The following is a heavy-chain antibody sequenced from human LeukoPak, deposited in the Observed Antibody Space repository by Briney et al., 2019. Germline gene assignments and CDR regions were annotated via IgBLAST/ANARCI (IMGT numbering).Heavy chain of an antibody. J-gene: IGHJ6*02. CDR3: AKDLDYSSGWYSDYYGMDV. CDR1: GLTFSSYG. D-gene: IGHD6-19*01. V-gene: IGHV3-30*18. CDR2: ISYDGSNK. Sequence: GRSLRLSCAASGLTFSSYGMHWVRQAPGKGLEWVAVISYDGSNKYYADSVKGRFTISRDNSKNTLYLQMNSLRAEDTAVYYCAKDLDYSSGWYSDYYGMDVWGQGTTVTVSS.